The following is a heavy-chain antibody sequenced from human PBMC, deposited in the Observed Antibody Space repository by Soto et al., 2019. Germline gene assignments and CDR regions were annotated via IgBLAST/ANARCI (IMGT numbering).Heavy chain of an antibody. J-gene: IGHJ5*02. Sequence: ASVKVSCKASVYTFTSYGISWVRQAPGQGLEWMGWISAYNGYTNYAQKLQGRVTMTTDTPTSIAYMELRSLRSDDTAVYYCARVKSSGWFNWFDPWGQGTLVTVSS. D-gene: IGHD6-19*01. CDR1: VYTFTSYG. V-gene: IGHV1-18*01. CDR2: ISAYNGYT. CDR3: ARVKSSGWFNWFDP.